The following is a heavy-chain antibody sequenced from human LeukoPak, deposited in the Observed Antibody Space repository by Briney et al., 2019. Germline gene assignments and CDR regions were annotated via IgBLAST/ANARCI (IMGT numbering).Heavy chain of an antibody. CDR1: GFTVSSNY. V-gene: IGHV3-53*04. Sequence: GGSLRLFRAASGFTVSSNYMSWVRQAPGKGLEWVSVIYSGGSTYYADSVKGRITISRHNSKNTLYLQMNSLRAEDTAAYYCARVPPYSYGYYYYGMDVWGQGTTVTVSS. CDR3: ARVPPYSYGYYYYGMDV. CDR2: IYSGGST. J-gene: IGHJ6*02. D-gene: IGHD5-18*01.